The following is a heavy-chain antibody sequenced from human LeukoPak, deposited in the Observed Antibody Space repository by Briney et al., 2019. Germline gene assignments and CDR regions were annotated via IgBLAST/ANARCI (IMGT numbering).Heavy chain of an antibody. CDR3: ARQRVLMVYDAFDI. D-gene: IGHD2-8*01. V-gene: IGHV1-46*01. CDR2: INPSGSST. J-gene: IGHJ3*02. Sequence: ASVKVSCEASGDTFTSYYMHWVRQAPGQGLEWMGIINPSGSSTTYAQKFQGRVTMTRDMSTSTVYMELSSLRSEDTAVYYCARQRVLMVYDAFDIWGLGTMVTVSS. CDR1: GDTFTSYY.